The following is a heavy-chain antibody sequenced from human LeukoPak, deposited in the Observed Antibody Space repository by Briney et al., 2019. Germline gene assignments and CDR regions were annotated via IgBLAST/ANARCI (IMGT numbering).Heavy chain of an antibody. Sequence: SETLSLTCTVSGGSISSSSYSWGWIRQPPGKGLEWIGSIYYSGSTYYNPSLKSRVTISVDTSKNQFSLKLSSVTAADTAVYYCARSITMVRGGAFDIWGQGTMVTVSS. CDR2: IYYSGST. CDR1: GGSISSSSYS. J-gene: IGHJ3*02. D-gene: IGHD3-10*01. V-gene: IGHV4-39*01. CDR3: ARSITMVRGGAFDI.